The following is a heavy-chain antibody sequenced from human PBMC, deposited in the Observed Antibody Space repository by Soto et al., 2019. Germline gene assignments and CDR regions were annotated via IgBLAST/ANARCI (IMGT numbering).Heavy chain of an antibody. J-gene: IGHJ6*02. CDR3: ARHRGTLKYNWNDGGYYYGMDV. D-gene: IGHD1-20*01. V-gene: IGHV5-51*01. CDR2: IYPGDSDT. Sequence: XESLQICCKGAGYSFTSSWIGWVRQMPGKGLEWMGIIYPGDSDTRYSPSFQGQVTISADKSISTAYLQWSSLKASDTAMYYCARHRGTLKYNWNDGGYYYGMDVWGQGTTVTVSS. CDR1: GYSFTSSW.